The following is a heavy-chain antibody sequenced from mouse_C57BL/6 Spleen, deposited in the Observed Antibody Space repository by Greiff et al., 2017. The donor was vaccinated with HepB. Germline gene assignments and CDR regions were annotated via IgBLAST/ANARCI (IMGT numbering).Heavy chain of an antibody. CDR3: ARVVTTNYYAMDY. Sequence: QVQLQQPGAELVRPGTSVKLSCKASGYTFTSYWMHWVKQRPGQGLEWIGVIDPSDSYTNYNQKFKGKATLTVDTSSSTAYMQLSSLTSEDSAVYYCARVVTTNYYAMDYWGQGTSVTVSS. CDR2: IDPSDSYT. J-gene: IGHJ4*01. V-gene: IGHV1-59*01. D-gene: IGHD2-2*01. CDR1: GYTFTSYW.